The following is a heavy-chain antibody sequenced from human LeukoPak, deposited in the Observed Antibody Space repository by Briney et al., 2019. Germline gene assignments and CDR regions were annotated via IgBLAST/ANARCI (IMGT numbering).Heavy chain of an antibody. V-gene: IGHV4-34*01. Sequence: PSETLSLTCAVYGGSFGTFYWSWLRQSPGRGLEWIGEINPGGQINYNTSLMSRVTVSIDTPKKHSSLILTSVTAAERAVYYCARRWNYGIHYYIDVWGKGRTVTVSS. D-gene: IGHD1-7*01. CDR2: INPGGQI. CDR3: ARRWNYGIHYYIDV. CDR1: GGSFGTFY. J-gene: IGHJ6*03.